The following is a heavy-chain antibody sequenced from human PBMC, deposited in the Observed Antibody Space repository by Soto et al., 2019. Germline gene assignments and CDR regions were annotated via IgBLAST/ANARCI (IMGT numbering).Heavy chain of an antibody. D-gene: IGHD3-10*01. CDR2: ILNDGSNR. CDR3: ARDDEYSGNGMDV. V-gene: IGHV3-33*01. J-gene: IGHJ6*02. Sequence: QVQLVESGGGVVQPGRSLRLSCAASGFTFSNYGMHWVRQAPGKGLEWVAVILNDGSNRYHADSVKERFTISRDNSKNRLYLQMNSLRAEDTAVYYCARDDEYSGNGMDVWGQGTTVTVS. CDR1: GFTFSNYG.